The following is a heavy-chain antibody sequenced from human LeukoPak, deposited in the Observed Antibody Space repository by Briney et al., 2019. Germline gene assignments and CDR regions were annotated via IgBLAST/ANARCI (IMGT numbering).Heavy chain of an antibody. CDR1: GFILNSYS. CDR3: ARDFTTLTTAYFHH. D-gene: IGHD4-17*01. J-gene: IGHJ1*01. V-gene: IGHV3-21*03. CDR2: ISTNGHI. Sequence: GGSLRLSCAASGFILNSYSMNWVRQAPGKGLEWVSSISTNGHIYYADSVKGRFTIFGDDAENSLSLQMNGLRAEDTPIYYCARDFTTLTTAYFHHWGQGTLVTVSS.